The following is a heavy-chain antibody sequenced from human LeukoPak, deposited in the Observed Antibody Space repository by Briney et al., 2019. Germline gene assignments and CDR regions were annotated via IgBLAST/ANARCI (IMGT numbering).Heavy chain of an antibody. V-gene: IGHV1-69*13. D-gene: IGHD3-10*01. Sequence: SVKASCKASGGTFSSYAISWVRQAPGQGLEWMGGIIPIFGTANYAQKFQGRVTITADESTSTAYMELSSLRSEDTAVYYCARGGDSSGSYSLNWFDPWGQGTLVTVSS. CDR1: GGTFSSYA. CDR2: IIPIFGTA. J-gene: IGHJ5*02. CDR3: ARGGDSSGSYSLNWFDP.